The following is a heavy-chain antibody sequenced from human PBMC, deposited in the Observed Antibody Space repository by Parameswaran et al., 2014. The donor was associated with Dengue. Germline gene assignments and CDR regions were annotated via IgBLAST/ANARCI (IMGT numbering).Heavy chain of an antibody. V-gene: IGHV1-46*01. D-gene: IGHD6-13*01. CDR3: ARDQDRQLVNWFDP. CDR2: IHPSAGTT. Sequence: WVRQAPGQGLEWMGIIHPSAGTTSYAQKFQDRVTMTSDTSTTTVYMELSSLRSEDTAVYYCARDQDRQLVNWFDPWGQGTLVTVSS. J-gene: IGHJ5*02.